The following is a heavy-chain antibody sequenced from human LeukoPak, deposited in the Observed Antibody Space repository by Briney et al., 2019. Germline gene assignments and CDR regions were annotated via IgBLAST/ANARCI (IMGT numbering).Heavy chain of an antibody. D-gene: IGHD2-2*01. J-gene: IGHJ3*02. CDR2: IDPSDSYT. Sequence: GESLKISCKGSGYIFTSYWVSWVRQMPGKGLEWMGRIDPSDSYTNYSPSFQGHVTISADKSISTAYLQWSSLKASDTAMYYCARGGAVERYCSSTSCYWVDASDIWGQGTMVTVSS. CDR1: GYIFTSYW. CDR3: ARGGAVERYCSSTSCYWVDASDI. V-gene: IGHV5-10-1*01.